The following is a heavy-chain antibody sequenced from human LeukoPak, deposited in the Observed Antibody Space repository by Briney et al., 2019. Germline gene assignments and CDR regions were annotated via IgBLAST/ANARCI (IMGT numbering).Heavy chain of an antibody. V-gene: IGHV5-51*01. CDR3: ARHRKYYYDSSGLDY. J-gene: IGHJ4*02. CDR2: IYPGDSDT. D-gene: IGHD3-22*01. CDR1: GYSFTSYW. Sequence: GESLRISCKGSGYSFTSYWLGWVRQMPGKGLEWMGIIYPGDSDTRYSPSFQGQVTISADKSISTAYLQWSSLKASDTAMYYCARHRKYYYDSSGLDYWGQGTLVTVSS.